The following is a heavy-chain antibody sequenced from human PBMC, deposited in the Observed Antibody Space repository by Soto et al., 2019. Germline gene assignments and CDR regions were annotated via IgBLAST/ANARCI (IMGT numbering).Heavy chain of an antibody. CDR1: GKSFDGFY. Sequence: SATLYLTFAFHGKSFDGFYWSWIRQPPGKGLEWIGEINHSGSTNYNPSLKSRVTISVDTSKNQFSLKLSSVTAADTAVYYSARCRFLRSSFDHWCQG. V-gene: IGHV4-34*01. CDR2: INHSGST. CDR3: ARCRFLRSSFDH. J-gene: IGHJ4*02.